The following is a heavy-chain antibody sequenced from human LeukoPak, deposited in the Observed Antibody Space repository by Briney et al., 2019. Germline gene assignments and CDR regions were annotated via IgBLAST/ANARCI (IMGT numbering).Heavy chain of an antibody. V-gene: IGHV3-23*01. J-gene: IGHJ4*02. Sequence: PGGSLRLSCAASGFTFGNYAMSWVRQAPGKGLEWVSATTGSGGSGGSTYYAESLKGRFIISRDTSKNTLYLQMHSLRPEDTAVYYCTKGLLPFCSGASCYSPFENGGQGTLVTVSS. CDR1: GFTFGNYA. CDR3: TKGLLPFCSGASCYSPFEN. CDR2: TTGSGGSGGST. D-gene: IGHD2-15*01.